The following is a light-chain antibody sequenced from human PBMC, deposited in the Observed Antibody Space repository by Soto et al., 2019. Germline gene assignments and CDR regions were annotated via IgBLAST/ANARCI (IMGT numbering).Light chain of an antibody. J-gene: IGKJ1*01. CDR3: QQSYNSHPT. CDR1: QSISNY. CDR2: SES. Sequence: DIQMTQSPSSLSASVGDRVTITCRASQSISNYLHWYKQKIGKGHKVLSDSESSIQSWVPSRVNGSGAGTDFTLTISNLQPEDSATYYCQQSYNSHPTFGQGTKVDIK. V-gene: IGKV1-39*01.